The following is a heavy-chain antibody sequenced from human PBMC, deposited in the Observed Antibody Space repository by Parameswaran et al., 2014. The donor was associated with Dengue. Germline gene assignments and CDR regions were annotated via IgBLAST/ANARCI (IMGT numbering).Heavy chain of an antibody. CDR1: GGSISSGDYY. Sequence: SETLSLTCTVSGGSISSGDYYWSWIRQPPGKGLEWIGYIYYSGSTYYNPSLKSRVTISVDTSKNQFSLKLSSVTAADTAVYYCAGSSGYDPGGRFDYWGQGTLVTVSS. J-gene: IGHJ4*02. V-gene: IGHV4-30-4*01. D-gene: IGHD5-12*01. CDR2: IYYSGST. CDR3: AGSSGYDPGGRFDY.